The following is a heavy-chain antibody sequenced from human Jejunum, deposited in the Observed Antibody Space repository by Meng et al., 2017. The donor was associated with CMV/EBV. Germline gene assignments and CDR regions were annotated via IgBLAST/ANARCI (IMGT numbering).Heavy chain of an antibody. CDR2: IYHSGTT. CDR1: RESFSDYY. V-gene: IGHV4-34*01. J-gene: IGHJ6*02. CDR3: ARSVDGMDV. Sequence: LTCADYRESFSDYYGSWLRQPPGKGLEWIGEIYHSGTTNYNPSLKSRVTISVDTSKNQFSLKLTSVTAADTAVYYCARSVDGMDVWGQGTTVTVSS.